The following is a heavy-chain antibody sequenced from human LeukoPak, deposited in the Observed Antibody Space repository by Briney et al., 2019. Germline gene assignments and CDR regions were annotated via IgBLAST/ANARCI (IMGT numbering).Heavy chain of an antibody. CDR3: ARQPNIVGATSLDY. D-gene: IGHD1-26*01. Sequence: SETLSLTCAVSGYSISSGYYWGWTRQPPGKGLEWIGSIYHSGSTYYNPSLKSRVTISVDTSKNQFSLKLSSVTAADTAVYYCARQPNIVGATSLDYWGQGTLVTVSS. CDR2: IYHSGST. V-gene: IGHV4-38-2*01. J-gene: IGHJ4*02. CDR1: GYSISSGYY.